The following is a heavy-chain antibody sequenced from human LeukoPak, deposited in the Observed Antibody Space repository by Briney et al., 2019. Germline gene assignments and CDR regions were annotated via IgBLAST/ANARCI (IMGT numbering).Heavy chain of an antibody. J-gene: IGHJ4*02. Sequence: GGSLRLSCAASGFTFSSYWMHWVRQAPGKGLVWVSRINTDGSSTSYADSVKGRFTISRDNAKNTLYLQMNSLRAEDTAVYYCASPRVVGTTTFHYFDYWGQGTLVTVSS. CDR1: GFTFSSYW. CDR3: ASPRVVGTTTFHYFDY. D-gene: IGHD1-26*01. CDR2: INTDGSST. V-gene: IGHV3-74*01.